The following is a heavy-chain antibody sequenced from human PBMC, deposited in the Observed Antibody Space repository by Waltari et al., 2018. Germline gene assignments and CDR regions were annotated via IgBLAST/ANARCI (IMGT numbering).Heavy chain of an antibody. CDR2: INPSGGST. CDR1: GYTFTSYY. V-gene: IGHV1-46*01. Sequence: QVQLVQSGAEVKKPGASVKVSCKASGYTFTSYYMHWVRQAPGQGLEWMGIINPSGGSTSYAQKVQGRVTTTRDTSTSTVYMELSSLRSEDTAVYYCARGGNHGDYYYYMDVWGKGTTVTVSS. J-gene: IGHJ6*03. D-gene: IGHD2-15*01. CDR3: ARGGNHGDYYYYMDV.